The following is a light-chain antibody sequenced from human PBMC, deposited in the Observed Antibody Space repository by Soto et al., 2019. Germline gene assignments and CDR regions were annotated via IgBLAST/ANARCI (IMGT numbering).Light chain of an antibody. CDR3: QQYNNWPPEHT. CDR2: CAS. V-gene: IGKV3-15*01. J-gene: IGKJ2*01. CDR1: QSVSSN. Sequence: EIVMTQSPATLSVSPGERATLSCRASQSVSSNLSWYQQKPGQAPRLLIYCASTRATAIPARCSSSGCGTEFTLTISSLQYEDVAVYYCQQYNNWPPEHTFGHGTKLDIK.